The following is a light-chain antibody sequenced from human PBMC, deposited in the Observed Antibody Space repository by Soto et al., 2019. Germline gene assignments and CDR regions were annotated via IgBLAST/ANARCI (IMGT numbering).Light chain of an antibody. CDR1: SSDVGGYNY. V-gene: IGLV2-14*01. CDR3: SSFSSTSTIA. J-gene: IGLJ2*01. CDR2: EVS. Sequence: QSALTQPASFSGSPVQSITISCIGSSSDVGGYNYVSWYQHHPGRVPKPMIFEVSDRPSGVSSRFSGSKSGNTAYLTISGPPAEVEADYYCSSFSSTSTIAFGGGTRVTV.